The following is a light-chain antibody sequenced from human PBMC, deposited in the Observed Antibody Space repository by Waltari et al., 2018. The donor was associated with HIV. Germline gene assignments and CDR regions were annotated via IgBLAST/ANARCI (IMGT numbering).Light chain of an antibody. V-gene: IGLV2-23*01. J-gene: IGLJ2*01. CDR3: CSYAGSSTKEV. Sequence: QSALSQPASVSGSPGKSITISCTGTSSDVGSYNLVAWYQQHPGKAPKLMIYDGSKRPSGVSSRLSGSTSRNTASLTIEGLQAENEADYCCCSYAGSSTKEVFGGGTKLTVL. CDR2: DGS. CDR1: SSDVGSYNL.